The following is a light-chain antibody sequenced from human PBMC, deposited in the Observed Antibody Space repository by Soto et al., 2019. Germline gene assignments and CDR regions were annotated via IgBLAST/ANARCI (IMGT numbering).Light chain of an antibody. CDR1: EIVSSSY. J-gene: IGKJ1*01. V-gene: IGKV3-20*01. CDR3: QIYGSSPQWP. Sequence: ILLTQSPCTLSLAPGQRPTLSGRSSEIVSSSYLAWYQQKPGQAPRLIIYGAYSRATGTPDRFSGRGSGTDFTLTIRRLEPEDFAVYYCQIYGSSPQWPFGTGTKVDIK. CDR2: GAY.